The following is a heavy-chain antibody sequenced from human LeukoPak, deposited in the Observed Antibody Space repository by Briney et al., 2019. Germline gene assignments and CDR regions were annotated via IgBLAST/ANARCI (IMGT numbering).Heavy chain of an antibody. D-gene: IGHD3-10*01. CDR1: GFTFSSYS. CDR3: ARITMVRGVIKREIDF. V-gene: IGHV3-21*01. CDR2: ISSSSSYI. Sequence: GGSLRLSCAASGFTFSSYSMNWVRQAPGKGLEWVSSISSSSSYINYADSVKGRFTISRDNAKNSLHLQMNSLRAEDTAVYYCARITMVRGVIKREIDFWGQGTLVTVSS. J-gene: IGHJ4*02.